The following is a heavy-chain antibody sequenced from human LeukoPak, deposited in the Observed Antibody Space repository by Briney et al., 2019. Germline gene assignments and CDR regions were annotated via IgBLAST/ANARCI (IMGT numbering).Heavy chain of an antibody. J-gene: IGHJ4*02. V-gene: IGHV1-46*03. CDR1: GYTFTSYY. Sequence: ASVKVSCKASGYTFTSYYMHLVRQAPGQGLEWMGIINPSGGSTSYAQKFQGRVTMTRDTSTSTVYMELSSLRSEDTAVYYCATLGKTTRRAEAFLGYWGQGTLVTVSS. D-gene: IGHD3-3*02. CDR2: INPSGGST. CDR3: ATLGKTTRRAEAFLGY.